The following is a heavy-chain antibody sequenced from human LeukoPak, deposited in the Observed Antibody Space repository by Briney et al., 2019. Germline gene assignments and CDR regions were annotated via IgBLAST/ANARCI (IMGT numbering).Heavy chain of an antibody. Sequence: QPGGSLRLSCAASGFTFSTYDMNWVRQAPGKGLVWVSHINTDGTRTSYADSVKGRFTISRDNAKNTLSLQMDSLGTEDTAVYYCARELGVGVIGDAFDMWGQGTMVTVSS. CDR3: ARELGVGVIGDAFDM. V-gene: IGHV3-74*01. CDR1: GFTFSTYD. D-gene: IGHD3-22*01. J-gene: IGHJ3*02. CDR2: INTDGTRT.